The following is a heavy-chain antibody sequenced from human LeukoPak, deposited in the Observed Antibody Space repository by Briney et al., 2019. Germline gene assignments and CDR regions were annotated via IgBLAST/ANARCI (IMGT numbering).Heavy chain of an antibody. CDR1: GFPFRNYV. CDR3: ARGGYPYGMDV. CDR2: TSSSGSAI. J-gene: IGHJ6*02. Sequence: GGSLRLSCEASGFPFRNYVMNWVRQAPGRGLEGVSYTSSSGSAIYYADSVKGRFTISRDNAKTSMYLQMNSLRAEDTAVYYCARGGYPYGMDVWGPGTTVTVSS. V-gene: IGHV3-48*03. D-gene: IGHD3-16*02.